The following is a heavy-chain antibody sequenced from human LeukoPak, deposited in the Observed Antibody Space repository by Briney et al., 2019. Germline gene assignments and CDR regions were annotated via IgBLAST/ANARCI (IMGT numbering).Heavy chain of an antibody. CDR1: GFTFGSHS. CDR3: ARESNWNFDY. Sequence: PGGSLRLSCAASGFTFGSHSMTWVRQVPGKGLEWVSHISSSSGTKNFADSVKGRFSISRDNAKNSVFLQMNSLRDDDTGVYYCARESNWNFDYWGQGTLVAVSS. D-gene: IGHD1-1*01. J-gene: IGHJ4*02. CDR2: ISSSSGTK. V-gene: IGHV3-48*02.